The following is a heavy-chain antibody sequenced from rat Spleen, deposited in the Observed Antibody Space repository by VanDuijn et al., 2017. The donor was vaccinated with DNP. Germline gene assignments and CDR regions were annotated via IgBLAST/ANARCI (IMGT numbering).Heavy chain of an antibody. CDR1: GFTFSNYY. Sequence: EVQLVESGGGLVQPGRSMKLSCAASGFTFSNYYMAWVRQAPTKGLEWVASISYDGSNTHYRDSVKGRFAISRDNAKSTLYLQMDSLRSEDTATYYCARPDYWGQGTLVTVSS. V-gene: IGHV5-25*01. CDR2: ISYDGSNT. J-gene: IGHJ3*01. CDR3: ARPDY.